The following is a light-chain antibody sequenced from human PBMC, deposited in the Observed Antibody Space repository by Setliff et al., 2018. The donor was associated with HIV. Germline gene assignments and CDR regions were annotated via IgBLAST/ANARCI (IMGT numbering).Light chain of an antibody. Sequence: QSVLTQPASVSGPPGQSITISCTGTSSDVGGYNHVSWYQQHPGKAPKLMIYDVTNRPSGVSNRFSGSNSGNTASLTISGLQAEDEADYYCSSYTSNNSGVFGTGTKVTVL. CDR2: DVT. CDR3: SSYTSNNSGV. J-gene: IGLJ1*01. V-gene: IGLV2-14*03. CDR1: SSDVGGYNH.